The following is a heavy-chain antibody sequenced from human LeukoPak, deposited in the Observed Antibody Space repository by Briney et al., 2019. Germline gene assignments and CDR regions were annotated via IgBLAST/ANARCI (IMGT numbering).Heavy chain of an antibody. CDR1: GSTFSDYY. CDR3: ARAVFTIRMLWDWFDP. V-gene: IGHV3-11*01. D-gene: IGHD2-21*01. Sequence: GGSLRLSCAASGSTFSDYYMSWIRQAPGKGLEWVSYISSSGSTIYYADSVKGRFTISRDNAKNSLYLQMNSLRAEDTAVYYCARAVFTIRMLWDWFDPWGQGTLVTVSS. CDR2: ISSSGSTI. J-gene: IGHJ5*02.